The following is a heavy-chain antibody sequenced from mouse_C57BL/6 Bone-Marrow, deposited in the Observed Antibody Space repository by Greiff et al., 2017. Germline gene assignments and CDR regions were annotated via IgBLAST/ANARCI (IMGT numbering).Heavy chain of an antibody. V-gene: IGHV5-9-1*02. Sequence: EVQLVESGEGLVKPGGSLKLSCAASGFTFSSYAMSWVRQTPEKRLEWVAYISSGGDYIYYADTVKGRFTISRDNARNTLYLQMSSLKSEDTAMYYCTRESYYGSSYDWYFEVWGTGTTVTVSS. CDR1: GFTFSSYA. J-gene: IGHJ1*03. CDR3: TRESYYGSSYDWYFEV. CDR2: ISSGGDYI. D-gene: IGHD1-1*01.